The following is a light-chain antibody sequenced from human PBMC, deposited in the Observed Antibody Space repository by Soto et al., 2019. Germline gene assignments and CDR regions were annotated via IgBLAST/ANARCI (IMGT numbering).Light chain of an antibody. CDR3: CSYAGSNNRV. CDR1: SSDVGGYNY. J-gene: IGLJ3*02. CDR2: EVS. V-gene: IGLV2-8*01. Sequence: QSVLTQPPSASGSPGQSVTISCIGTSSDVGGYNYVSWYQQHPGKAPKLMINEVSKRPSGVPDRFSGSKSGNTASLTVSGLHAEDEDDYYCCSYAGSNNRVFGGGTQLTVL.